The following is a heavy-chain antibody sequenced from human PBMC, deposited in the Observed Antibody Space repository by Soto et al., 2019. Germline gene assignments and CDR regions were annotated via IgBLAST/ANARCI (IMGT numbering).Heavy chain of an antibody. V-gene: IGHV1-8*01. Sequence: QVQLVQSGAEVKKPGASVKVSCKASGYTYTSYDINWVRQATGQGLEWMGWMNPNSGNTGYAQKFQGRVTMTRNTSISTAYMELCILRSQDTAVYYCARGQYSSGWYYFDYWGQGTLVTVSS. D-gene: IGHD6-19*01. CDR2: MNPNSGNT. CDR1: GYTYTSYD. CDR3: ARGQYSSGWYYFDY. J-gene: IGHJ4*02.